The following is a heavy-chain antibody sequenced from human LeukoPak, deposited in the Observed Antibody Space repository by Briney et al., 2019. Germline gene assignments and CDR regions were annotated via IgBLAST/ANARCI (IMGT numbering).Heavy chain of an antibody. Sequence: GGSLRLSCAASGFTFSSYEMTWVRQAPGKGLEWISYISSSGSAIYYADSVKGRFTISRDNAKNSLYLQMNSLRAEDTAVYYCAGDRGGDYSMDVWGQGTTVTVSS. V-gene: IGHV3-48*03. D-gene: IGHD3-16*01. CDR2: ISSSGSAI. CDR1: GFTFSSYE. CDR3: AGDRGGDYSMDV. J-gene: IGHJ6*02.